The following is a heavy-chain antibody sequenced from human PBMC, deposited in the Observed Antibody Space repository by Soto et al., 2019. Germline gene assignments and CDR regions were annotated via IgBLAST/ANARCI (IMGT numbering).Heavy chain of an antibody. J-gene: IGHJ6*02. D-gene: IGHD3-3*01. CDR3: AGFSYYDFWSGYYTDYYYYGMDV. CDR2: MNPNSGNT. V-gene: IGHV1-8*01. Sequence: ASVKVSCKASGYTFTSYDINWVRQATGQGLEWMGWMNPNSGNTGYAQKFQGRVTMTRNTSISTAYMELSSLRSEDTAVYYCAGFSYYDFWSGYYTDYYYYGMDVWGQGTTVTVSS. CDR1: GYTFTSYD.